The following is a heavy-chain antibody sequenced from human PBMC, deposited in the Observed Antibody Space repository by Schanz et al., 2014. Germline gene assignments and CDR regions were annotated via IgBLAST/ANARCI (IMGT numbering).Heavy chain of an antibody. J-gene: IGHJ5*02. Sequence: QVQLVESGGGVVQPGGSLTLSCAASKFTFSGYGMHWVRQPPGKGLDWVAFIRFDTSHKYYADSVKGRFTISRDNSKNTLYLQMDTLRVEDTAMFYCARDMTIAPAWGQGTLVTVSS. CDR2: IRFDTSHK. V-gene: IGHV3-30*02. CDR3: ARDMTIAPA. CDR1: KFTFSGYG. D-gene: IGHD6-13*01.